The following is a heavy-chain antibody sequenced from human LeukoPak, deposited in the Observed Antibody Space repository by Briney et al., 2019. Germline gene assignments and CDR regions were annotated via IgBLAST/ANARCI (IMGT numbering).Heavy chain of an antibody. CDR2: INPNSGGT. V-gene: IGHV1-2*02. Sequence: GASVKVSCKASGYTFTSYDINWVRQATGQGLEWMGWINPNSGGTNYAQKFQGRVTMTRDTSISTAYMELSRLRSDDTAVYYCARGSYYYDSSGYSIWGQGTLVTVSS. CDR1: GYTFTSYD. CDR3: ARGSYYYDSSGYSI. D-gene: IGHD3-22*01. J-gene: IGHJ4*02.